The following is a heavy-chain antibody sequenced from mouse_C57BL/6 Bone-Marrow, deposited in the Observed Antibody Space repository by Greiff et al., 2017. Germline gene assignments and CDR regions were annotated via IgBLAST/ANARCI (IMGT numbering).Heavy chain of an antibody. V-gene: IGHV1-81*01. J-gene: IGHJ3*01. CDR1: GYTFTSYG. Sequence: VQLQESGAELARPGASVKLSCKASGYTFTSYGISWVKQRTGQGLEWIGELYPRSGNTYYNEKFKGKATLTADKSSSTAYMEIRSLTSEDSAVYFCARLRVYYYGSSFAWFAYWGQGTLVTVSA. CDR3: ARLRVYYYGSSFAWFAY. CDR2: LYPRSGNT. D-gene: IGHD1-1*01.